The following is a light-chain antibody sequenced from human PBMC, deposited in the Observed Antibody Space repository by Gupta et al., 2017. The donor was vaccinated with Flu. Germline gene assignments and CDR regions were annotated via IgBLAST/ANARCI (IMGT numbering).Light chain of an antibody. CDR1: QSVSSY. Sequence: PATLSLSPGEIATLSCRASQSVSSYLAWYQQKPGQAPSLLIYDASNRATGIPARFSGSGSGTDFTLTISSLEPEDFAVYYCQQRSNWLTFGGGTKVEIK. J-gene: IGKJ4*01. V-gene: IGKV3-11*01. CDR3: QQRSNWLT. CDR2: DAS.